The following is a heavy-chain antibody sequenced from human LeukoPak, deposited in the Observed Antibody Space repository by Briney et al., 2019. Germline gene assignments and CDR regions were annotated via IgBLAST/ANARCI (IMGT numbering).Heavy chain of an antibody. CDR3: ARDSGGYSYGYYFDY. Sequence: ASVKVSCKASGYTFTSYAMHWVRQAPGQRLEWMGWINAGNGNTKYSQKFQGRVTITRDTSASTAYMELSSLRSEDTAVYYCARDSGGYSYGYYFDYWGQGTLVTVSS. CDR1: GYTFTSYA. V-gene: IGHV1-3*01. J-gene: IGHJ4*02. D-gene: IGHD5-18*01. CDR2: INAGNGNT.